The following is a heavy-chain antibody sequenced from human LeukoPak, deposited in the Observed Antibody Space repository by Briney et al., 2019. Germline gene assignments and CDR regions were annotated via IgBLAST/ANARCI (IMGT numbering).Heavy chain of an antibody. Sequence: PSETLSRTCGVSGGSISNTNWWTWVRQPPGKGLEWIGEVNLQGSTNYNPSLKSRVAISVDKSEYHISLKLTSVTAADTAAYYCAREGGPYRPLDYSGQETLVTVAS. J-gene: IGHJ4*02. CDR1: GGSISNTNW. CDR2: VNLQGST. V-gene: IGHV4-4*02. CDR3: AREGGPYRPLDY.